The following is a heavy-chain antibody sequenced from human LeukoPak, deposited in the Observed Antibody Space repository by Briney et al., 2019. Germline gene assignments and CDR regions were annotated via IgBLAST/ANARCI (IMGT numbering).Heavy chain of an antibody. CDR2: IYYSGST. J-gene: IGHJ6*04. Sequence: SETLSLTCTVSGGSISNYYWTWIRQPPGKGLEWIGYIYYSGSTNYNPSLRSRATISVGTSKKQFSLNLSSVTAADTALYYCARVATMVRGSNGMDVWGKGTTVTVSS. D-gene: IGHD3-10*01. CDR1: GGSISNYY. V-gene: IGHV4-59*01. CDR3: ARVATMVRGSNGMDV.